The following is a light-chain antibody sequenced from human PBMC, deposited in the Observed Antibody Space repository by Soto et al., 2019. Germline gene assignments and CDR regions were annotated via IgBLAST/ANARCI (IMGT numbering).Light chain of an antibody. CDR2: DVS. Sequence: QSALTQPASVSGSPGQSITISCTGTSSDVGGYNYVSWYQQHPGKAPKLMIYDVSNRPSGVSNRFSGSKSGNTASLTISGLQAEDEAHYYCSSYTGSSTLVFGTGTKVTVL. J-gene: IGLJ1*01. CDR1: SSDVGGYNY. V-gene: IGLV2-14*01. CDR3: SSYTGSSTLV.